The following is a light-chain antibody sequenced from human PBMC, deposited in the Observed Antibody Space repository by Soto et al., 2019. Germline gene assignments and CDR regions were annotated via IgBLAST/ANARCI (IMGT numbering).Light chain of an antibody. CDR3: SSYTSSSTWV. Sequence: QSVLTQPASVSGSPGQSITISCTSTSSGIGDFDYVSWHQHHPGTAPKLLIYEVTNRPSGISNRFFGSKSGNTASLTISGLLPEDEADYFCSSYTSSSTWVFGGGTKLTVL. CDR2: EVT. CDR1: SSGIGDFDY. J-gene: IGLJ3*02. V-gene: IGLV2-14*01.